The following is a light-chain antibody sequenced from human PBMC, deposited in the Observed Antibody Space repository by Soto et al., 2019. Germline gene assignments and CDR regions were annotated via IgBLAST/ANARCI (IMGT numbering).Light chain of an antibody. V-gene: IGLV2-14*01. J-gene: IGLJ3*02. Sequence: QSVLTQPASVSGSPGQSITISCTGSSSDVGTYNYVSWYQQHPGKAPKLMISEVSNRPSGVSNRFSGSKSGNTASLSISGLQADDEADYYCSSYIVSTSTWVFGGGTQLTVL. CDR1: SSDVGTYNY. CDR3: SSYIVSTSTWV. CDR2: EVS.